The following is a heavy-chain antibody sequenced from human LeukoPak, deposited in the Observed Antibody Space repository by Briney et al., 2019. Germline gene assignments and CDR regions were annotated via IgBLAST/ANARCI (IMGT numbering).Heavy chain of an antibody. V-gene: IGHV1-18*01. Sequence: ASVKVSCKASGYTFTSYGISWVRQAPGQGLDWMGWISAYNGNTNYAQKLQGRVTITTDTSPSTAYMDARSLRSDDTAVYYWARHSWIRLSGGAFDIWGQGTMVTVSS. J-gene: IGHJ3*02. CDR2: ISAYNGNT. CDR1: GYTFTSYG. D-gene: IGHD5-18*01. CDR3: ARHSWIRLSGGAFDI.